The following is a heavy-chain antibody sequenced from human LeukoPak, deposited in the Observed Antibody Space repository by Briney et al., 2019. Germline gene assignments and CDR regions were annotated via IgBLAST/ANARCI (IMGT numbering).Heavy chain of an antibody. J-gene: IGHJ4*02. CDR1: GFTFSAYA. Sequence: GGSLRLSCEASGFTFSAYAMNWVRQAPGKGLEWVAVISNDGTTEYYADSVEGRFTISRDNSKNSLYLQMNSLRAEDTAVYYCARDRDGKDYWGQGTLVTVSS. CDR2: ISNDGTTE. CDR3: ARDRDGKDY. V-gene: IGHV3-30-3*01. D-gene: IGHD1-1*01.